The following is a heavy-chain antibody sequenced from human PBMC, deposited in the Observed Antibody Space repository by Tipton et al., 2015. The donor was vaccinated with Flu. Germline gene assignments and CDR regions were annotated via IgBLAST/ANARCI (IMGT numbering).Heavy chain of an antibody. Sequence: LRLSCTVSGGSISNGAYYWSWMRHHPGKGLEWIGYIYYDGDTYYNPSLKSRTIISVDTSKNQFSLRLSSVTAADTAVYYCARDPRYCSGDNCYHGMDVWGRGTTVTVSS. V-gene: IGHV4-31*03. CDR2: IYYDGDT. CDR3: ARDPRYCSGDNCYHGMDV. CDR1: GGSISNGAYY. J-gene: IGHJ6*02. D-gene: IGHD2-15*01.